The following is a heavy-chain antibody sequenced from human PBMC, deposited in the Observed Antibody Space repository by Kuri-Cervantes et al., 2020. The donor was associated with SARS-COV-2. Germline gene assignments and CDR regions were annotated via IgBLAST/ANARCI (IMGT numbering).Heavy chain of an antibody. CDR1: GDSITSSRYY. Sequence: SETLSLTCTVSGDSITSSRYYWGWIRQPPGKGLEWIGSMYYSGSTYYNLSLKSRLTISVDTSKNQFSLKLSSVTAADTAVYYCARGRRGYSYLAADVWGKGTTVTVSS. V-gene: IGHV4-39*01. CDR3: ARGRRGYSYLAADV. CDR2: MYYSGST. J-gene: IGHJ6*04. D-gene: IGHD5-18*01.